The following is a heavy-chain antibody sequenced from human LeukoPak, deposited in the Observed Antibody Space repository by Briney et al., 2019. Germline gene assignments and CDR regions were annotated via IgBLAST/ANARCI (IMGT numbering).Heavy chain of an antibody. V-gene: IGHV3-74*01. Sequence: GGSLRLSCAVSGLSLGSYYMHWVRQAPGKGLMWVARVNPDGITTDYADSVKGRFTIPRDDAKNTVDLQMDALRAEDTAVYYCVRDLEWKFDYWGQGILVTVSS. CDR2: VNPDGITT. D-gene: IGHD3-3*01. J-gene: IGHJ4*02. CDR3: VRDLEWKFDY. CDR1: GLSLGSYY.